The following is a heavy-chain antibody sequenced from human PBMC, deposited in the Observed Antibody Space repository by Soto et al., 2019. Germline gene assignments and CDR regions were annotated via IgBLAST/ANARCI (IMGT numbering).Heavy chain of an antibody. CDR2: ISGSGGST. CDR1: GFTFSSYA. J-gene: IGHJ2*01. CDR3: AKGSSSSGYKASHWYFDL. Sequence: EVQLLESGGGLVQPGGSLRLSCAASGFTFSSYAMSWVRQAPGKGLEWVSAISGSGGSTYYADSVKGRFTISRANSKNTLYLQMNSLRAEDTAVYYCAKGSSSSGYKASHWYFDLWGRGTLVTVSS. D-gene: IGHD3-22*01. V-gene: IGHV3-23*01.